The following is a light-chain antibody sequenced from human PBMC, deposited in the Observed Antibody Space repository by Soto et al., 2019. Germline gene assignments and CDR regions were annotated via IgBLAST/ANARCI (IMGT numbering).Light chain of an antibody. CDR1: SSDVGDYNY. CDR2: EVS. CDR3: SSYAGSNNFVV. J-gene: IGLJ2*01. V-gene: IGLV2-8*01. Sequence: ALTQPPSASGSPGQSVTISCTGTSSDVGDYNYVSWYQHHPGKAPKLMIYEVSKRPSGVPDRFSGSKSGNTASLTVSGLQADDEADYYCSSYAGSNNFVVFGGGTKLTVL.